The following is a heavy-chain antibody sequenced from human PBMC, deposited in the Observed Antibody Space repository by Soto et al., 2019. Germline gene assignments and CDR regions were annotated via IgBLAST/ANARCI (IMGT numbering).Heavy chain of an antibody. CDR2: IYHSGST. CDR1: GGSISSSNW. J-gene: IGHJ6*02. CDR3: ARNVGYDILTGPSGYYGMDV. D-gene: IGHD3-9*01. V-gene: IGHV4-4*02. Sequence: SETLSLTCAVSGGSISSSNWWSWVRQPPGKGLEWIGEIYHSGSTNYNPSLKSRVTISVDKSKDQFSLKLSSVTAADTAVYYCARNVGYDILTGPSGYYGMDVWGQGTTVTVSS.